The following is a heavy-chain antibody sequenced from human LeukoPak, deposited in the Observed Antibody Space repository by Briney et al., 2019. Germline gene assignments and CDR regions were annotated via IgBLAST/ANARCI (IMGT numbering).Heavy chain of an antibody. V-gene: IGHV3-74*01. CDR2: INSDGSST. D-gene: IGHD3/OR15-3a*01. J-gene: IGHJ1*01. CDR3: ARQGLYDSSDFWTFQH. CDR1: GFTFSSYG. Sequence: GGSLRLSCAASGFTFSSYGMHWVRQAPGKGLVWVSRINSDGSSTSYADSVKGRFTIYRDNAKNTLYLQMNSLRAEDTAVYYCARQGLYDSSDFWTFQHWGQGTLVTVSS.